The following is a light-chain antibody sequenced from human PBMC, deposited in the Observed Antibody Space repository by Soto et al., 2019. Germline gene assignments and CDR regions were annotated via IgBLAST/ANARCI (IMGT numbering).Light chain of an antibody. J-gene: IGKJ2*01. Sequence: DIQMTQSPTTLSASVGDRVTITCRASHSISSWLAWYQQKPGKAPKLLIYDASSLQIGVPSRFSGSGSGTEFTLTLSRLQPDDFATYYCQQYHSYPYTFGQGTKLEI. CDR2: DAS. V-gene: IGKV1-5*01. CDR3: QQYHSYPYT. CDR1: HSISSW.